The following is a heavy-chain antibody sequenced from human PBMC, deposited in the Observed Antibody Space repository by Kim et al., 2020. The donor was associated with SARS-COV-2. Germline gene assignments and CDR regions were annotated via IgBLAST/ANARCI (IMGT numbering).Heavy chain of an antibody. CDR1: GFTFSNYG. J-gene: IGHJ6*01. V-gene: IGHV3-30*03. Sequence: GGSLRLSCEASGFTFSNYGMHWVRQAPGKGLEWVAVLSNDGSKKFYADSVQGRFTISRDNSKNRLFLQMNRLRPEDTAVYYCARADRTMIVDIIPVDYGMDVWGQGTTVTVSS. D-gene: IGHD3-22*01. CDR2: LSNDGSKK. CDR3: ARADRTMIVDIIPVDYGMDV.